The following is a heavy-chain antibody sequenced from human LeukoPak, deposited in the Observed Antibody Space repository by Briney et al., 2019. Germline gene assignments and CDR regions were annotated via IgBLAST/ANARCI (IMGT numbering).Heavy chain of an antibody. CDR2: INPHSGGT. Sequence: ASVKVSCKDSGFTFSGQYMHWVRQAPGRGRAWMGYINPHSGGTSSPQKFQGRVTMTTDTSISAHYIELSSLTSDDTAMYYCVREGNELLSKNFVYWGQASLVTVSS. CDR1: GFTFSGQY. V-gene: IGHV1-2*02. D-gene: IGHD2-21*02. J-gene: IGHJ4*02. CDR3: VREGNELLSKNFVY.